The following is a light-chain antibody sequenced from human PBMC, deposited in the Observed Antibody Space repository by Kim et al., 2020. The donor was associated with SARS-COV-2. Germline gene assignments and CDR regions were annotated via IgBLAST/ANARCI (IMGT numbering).Light chain of an antibody. CDR2: RNN. CDR1: SNNVGDQG. CDR3: SAWDSSLSAWV. V-gene: IGLV10-54*01. Sequence: QTATLTCIGNSNNVGDQGAAWLQQHQGHPPKLLFYRNNNRPSGISERLSASRSGNTDSMTITALQPEDEADYYCSAWDSSLSAWVLGGGTQLTVL. J-gene: IGLJ3*02.